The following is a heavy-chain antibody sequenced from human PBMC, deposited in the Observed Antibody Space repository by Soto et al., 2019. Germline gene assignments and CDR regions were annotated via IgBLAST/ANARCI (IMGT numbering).Heavy chain of an antibody. J-gene: IGHJ5*02. D-gene: IGHD4-17*01. CDR3: ARHGFYGDYSSNYFDP. Sequence: PGESLKISCKCSGYSFTNYWIAWVRQMPGKGLEYMGIIYPSDSTTRYSPSFQGQVTISADKSISTAYLQWNSLKASDTAMYYCARHGFYGDYSSNYFDPWGQGTLVTVSS. CDR1: GYSFTNYW. CDR2: IYPSDSTT. V-gene: IGHV5-51*01.